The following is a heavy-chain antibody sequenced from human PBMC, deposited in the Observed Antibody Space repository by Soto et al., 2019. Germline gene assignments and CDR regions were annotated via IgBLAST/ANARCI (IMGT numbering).Heavy chain of an antibody. J-gene: IGHJ6*02. CDR1: GGTFSSYT. CDR2: IIPILGIA. Sequence: SVKVSCKASGGTFSSYTISWVRQAPGQGLEWLGRIIPILGIANYAQKFQGRVTITADKSTSTAYMELSSLRSEDTAVYYCAREVAYRGYDRYYYYYGMDVWGQGTTVTVSS. V-gene: IGHV1-69*04. D-gene: IGHD5-12*01. CDR3: AREVAYRGYDRYYYYYGMDV.